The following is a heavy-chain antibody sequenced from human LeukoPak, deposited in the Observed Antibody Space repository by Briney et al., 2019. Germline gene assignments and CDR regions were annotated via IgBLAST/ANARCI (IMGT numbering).Heavy chain of an antibody. V-gene: IGHV3-73*01. CDR2: IRSKANSYAT. CDR1: GFTFSGSA. D-gene: IGHD3-10*01. Sequence: PGGSLRLSCAASGFTFSGSAVHWVRQASGKGLEWVGRIRSKANSYATAYAALVKGRFTISRDDSKNTAYLQMNSLKTEDTAVYYCTRAYYGSGTYYYYGMDVWGQGTTVTVSS. CDR3: TRAYYGSGTYYYYGMDV. J-gene: IGHJ6*02.